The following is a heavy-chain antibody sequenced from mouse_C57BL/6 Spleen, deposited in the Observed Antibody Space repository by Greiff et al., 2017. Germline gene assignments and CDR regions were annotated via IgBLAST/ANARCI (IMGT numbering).Heavy chain of an antibody. Sequence: EVMLVESGGGLVQPKGSLKLSCAASGFSFNTYAMNWVRQAPGKGLEWVARIRSKSNNYATYYADSVKDRFTISRDDSESMLYLQMNNLKTEDTAMYYCVRQGSGPLYAMDYWGQGTSVTVSS. D-gene: IGHD3-2*02. CDR3: VRQGSGPLYAMDY. CDR1: GFSFNTYA. CDR2: IRSKSNNYAT. J-gene: IGHJ4*01. V-gene: IGHV10-1*01.